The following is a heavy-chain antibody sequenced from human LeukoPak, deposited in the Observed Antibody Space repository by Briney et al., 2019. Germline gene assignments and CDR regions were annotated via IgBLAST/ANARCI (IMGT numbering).Heavy chain of an antibody. J-gene: IGHJ4*02. V-gene: IGHV3-30*04. CDR2: ISYDGSNK. CDR1: GFTFSSYA. D-gene: IGHD2-2*02. CDR3: AKITDRVVVVPVAIGN. Sequence: QPGGSLRLSCAASGFTFSSYAMHWVRQAPGKGLEWVAVISYDGSNKYYADSVKGRFTISRDNSNNTLHLQMNSLRAEDTAVYYCAKITDRVVVVPVAIGNWGQGTLVTVSS.